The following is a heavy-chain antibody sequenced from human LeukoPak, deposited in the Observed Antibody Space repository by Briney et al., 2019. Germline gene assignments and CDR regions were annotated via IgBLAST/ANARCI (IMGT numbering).Heavy chain of an antibody. J-gene: IGHJ6*02. D-gene: IGHD3-3*01. CDR3: ATRSRQVDFGVGYYYGMDV. CDR2: FDPEDGET. Sequence: GASVKVSCKVSGYTLTELSMHWVRQAPGKGLEWMGGFDPEDGETIYAQKFQGRVTMTEDTSTDTAYMELSSLRSEDTAVYYCATRSRQVDFGVGYYYGMDVWGQGTTVTVSS. V-gene: IGHV1-24*01. CDR1: GYTLTELS.